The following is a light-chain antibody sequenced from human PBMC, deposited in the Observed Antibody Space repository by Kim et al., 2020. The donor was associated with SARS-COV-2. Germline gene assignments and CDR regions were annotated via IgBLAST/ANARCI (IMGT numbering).Light chain of an antibody. Sequence: DIQMTQSPSSVSASVGDRVTIACRASQGISGWLAWYQQKPGQAPKLLIYATSSLQSGAPSRFSGSGSGTDFTLTISSLQPEDFAIYYCQQASSFPPTFGQGTRLEIK. V-gene: IGKV1-12*01. CDR3: QQASSFPPT. J-gene: IGKJ5*01. CDR1: QGISGW. CDR2: ATS.